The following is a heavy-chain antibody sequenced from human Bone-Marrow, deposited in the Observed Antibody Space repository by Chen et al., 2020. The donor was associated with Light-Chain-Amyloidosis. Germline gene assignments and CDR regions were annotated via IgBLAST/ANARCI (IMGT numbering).Heavy chain of an antibody. CDR1: GFTFSSYG. V-gene: IGHV3-30*18. CDR3: AKIYYDSSGYYFDY. J-gene: IGHJ4*02. CDR2: ISYDGSNK. D-gene: IGHD3-22*01. Sequence: QVQLVESGGGEVRPGGSLRLSCAASGFTFSSYGMHWVRQAPGKGLEWVAVISYDGSNKYYADSVKGRFTISRDNSKNTLYLQMNSLRAEDTAVYYCAKIYYDSSGYYFDYWGQGTLVTVSS.